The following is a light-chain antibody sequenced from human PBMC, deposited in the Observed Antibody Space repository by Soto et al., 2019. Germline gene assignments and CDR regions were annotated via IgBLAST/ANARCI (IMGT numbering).Light chain of an antibody. CDR2: GAT. CDR1: QRVSSN. CDR3: QQYNNWPRT. J-gene: IGKJ1*01. Sequence: EIVMTQSPATLSVSPGERATLSCRASQRVSSNLAWYQRTPGQAPRLLIYGATTRATGVAARFSGSGSGTEFTLTISSLQSEDFAVYYCQQYNNWPRTFGQGTKVEIK. V-gene: IGKV3-15*01.